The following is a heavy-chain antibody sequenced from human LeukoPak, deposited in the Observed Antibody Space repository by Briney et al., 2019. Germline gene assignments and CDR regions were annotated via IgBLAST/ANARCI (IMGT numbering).Heavy chain of an antibody. CDR3: ARHPGSTSLNWFDP. CDR1: GGSISSYY. V-gene: IGHV4-4*09. Sequence: PSETLSLTCTVSGGSISSYYWSWIRQPPGKGLDWIGYIYTSGSTNYNPSLKSRVTISVDTSKDQFSLKLSSVTAADTAVYYCARHPGSTSLNWFDPWGQGSLVTVSS. CDR2: IYTSGST. D-gene: IGHD2-2*01. J-gene: IGHJ5*02.